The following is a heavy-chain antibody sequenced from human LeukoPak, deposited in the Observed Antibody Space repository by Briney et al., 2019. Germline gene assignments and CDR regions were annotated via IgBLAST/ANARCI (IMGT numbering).Heavy chain of an antibody. J-gene: IGHJ4*02. Sequence: GGSLRLSCAASGFTFSTYGMFWVRQTPGKGLEGVAFIRYDGSNKVYVVSVKGRFTISRDNSKNTLYLQMDSLRAEDTAVYYCAKSCSGGSCFPDSCGQGTLVTVSS. CDR2: IRYDGSNK. CDR3: AKSCSGGSCFPDS. CDR1: GFTFSTYG. D-gene: IGHD2-15*01. V-gene: IGHV3-30*02.